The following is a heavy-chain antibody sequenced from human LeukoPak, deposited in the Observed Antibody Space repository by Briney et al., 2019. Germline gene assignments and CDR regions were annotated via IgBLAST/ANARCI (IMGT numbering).Heavy chain of an antibody. CDR3: ARGAGYNYPYYFDY. D-gene: IGHD5-24*01. J-gene: IGHJ4*02. CDR1: GFIVSSYS. Sequence: GGSLRLSCAASGFIVSSYSMNWVRQVPGKGLEWVSHISSSGSMIWYADSVKGRFTISRDNSKNTLYLQMNSLRAEDTAVYYCARGAGYNYPYYFDYWGQGTLVTVSS. CDR2: ISSSGSMI. V-gene: IGHV3-48*01.